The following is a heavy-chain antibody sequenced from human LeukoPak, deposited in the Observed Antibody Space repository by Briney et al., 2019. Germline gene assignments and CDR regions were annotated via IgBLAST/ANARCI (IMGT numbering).Heavy chain of an antibody. Sequence: GGSLRLSCAVSGFTFSSYWMHWVRQAPGKGLVWVSRIDRDGSRINYADSVKGRFTISRDNGKNTLFPQMNSLRAEDAAVYYCVRGNDYGGPHYWGQGTLVTVSS. V-gene: IGHV3-74*01. CDR1: GFTFSSYW. D-gene: IGHD4-23*01. CDR2: IDRDGSRI. J-gene: IGHJ4*02. CDR3: VRGNDYGGPHY.